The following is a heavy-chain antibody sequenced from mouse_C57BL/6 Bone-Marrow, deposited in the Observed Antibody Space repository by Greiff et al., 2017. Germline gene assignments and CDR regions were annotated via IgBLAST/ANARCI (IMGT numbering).Heavy chain of an antibody. CDR1: GYTFTSYW. Sequence: QVQLQQPGAELVRPGSSVKLSCKASGYTFTSYWMDWVKQRPGQGLEWIGNIYPSDSETPYNHKFKDKATLTVDKSSSTAYMQLSSLPYEDSAVYYCARSIGDYWGQGTTLTVSS. CDR3: ARSIGDY. J-gene: IGHJ2*01. CDR2: IYPSDSET. D-gene: IGHD2-14*01. V-gene: IGHV1-61*01.